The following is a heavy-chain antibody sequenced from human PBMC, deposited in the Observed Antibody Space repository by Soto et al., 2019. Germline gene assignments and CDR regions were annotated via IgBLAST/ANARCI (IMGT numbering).Heavy chain of an antibody. V-gene: IGHV1-69*01. CDR2: IIPVSGTA. CDR3: ATVDRSVALVGWFDP. J-gene: IGHJ5*02. D-gene: IGHD2-8*02. CDR1: GGTFSRYV. Sequence: QVHLEQSGAEVKKPGSSVKVSCKFSGGTFSRYVIIWVRQAPGQGLEWMGGIIPVSGTANYAQKFHGRVTISADAATNTAYMELSSVRFDDTAVYYCATVDRSVALVGWFDPWGHRTLVTVSS.